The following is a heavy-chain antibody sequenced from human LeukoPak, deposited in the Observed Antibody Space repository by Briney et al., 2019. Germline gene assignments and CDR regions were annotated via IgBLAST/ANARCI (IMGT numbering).Heavy chain of an antibody. Sequence: SETLSLTCAVYGGSFSGYYWSWIRQPPGKGLEWIGEINHGGGSNYSPSLKSRVTISVDTSKNQFSLKLSSVTAADTAVYYCARDKEIQLWGDAFDIWGQGTMVTVSS. CDR2: INHGGGS. J-gene: IGHJ3*02. D-gene: IGHD5-18*01. V-gene: IGHV4-34*01. CDR1: GGSFSGYY. CDR3: ARDKEIQLWGDAFDI.